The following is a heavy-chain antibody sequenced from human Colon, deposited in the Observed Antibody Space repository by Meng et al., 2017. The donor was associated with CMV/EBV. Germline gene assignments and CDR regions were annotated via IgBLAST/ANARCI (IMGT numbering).Heavy chain of an antibody. CDR2: IKSKIDGGTT. V-gene: IGHV3-15*07. CDR1: GFTFSSAW. D-gene: IGHD5-18*01. CDR3: TTSGFSYGHDGY. J-gene: IGHJ4*02. Sequence: ASGFTFSSAWMNWVRQTPGKALEWVACIKSKIDGGTTDYAAPVKGRFTLSRDDSKNTVFLQMNSLKTEDTAMYYCTTSGFSYGHDGYWGQGTLVTVSS.